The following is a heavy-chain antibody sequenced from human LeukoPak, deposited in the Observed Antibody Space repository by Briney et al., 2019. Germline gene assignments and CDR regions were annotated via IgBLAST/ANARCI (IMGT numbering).Heavy chain of an antibody. CDR3: ARGKRITIFGVVIYYFDF. Sequence: GGSLRLSCAASGFTFSSYAMSWVRQAPGKGLEWVSAISGSGGSTYYADSVKGRFTISRDNSKNTLYLQMNSLRAEDTAVYYCARGKRITIFGVVIYYFDFWGQGTLVTVSS. CDR1: GFTFSSYA. CDR2: ISGSGGST. J-gene: IGHJ4*02. D-gene: IGHD3-3*01. V-gene: IGHV3-23*01.